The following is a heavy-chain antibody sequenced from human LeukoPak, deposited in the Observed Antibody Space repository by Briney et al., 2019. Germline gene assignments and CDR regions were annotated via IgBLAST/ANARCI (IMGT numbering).Heavy chain of an antibody. CDR1: GFTFSKYW. Sequence: GGSLRLSCAASGFTFSKYWLLWVRQAPGKGLESVSRINSDGTVTTYADSVKGRFTVSRDNADNTMFLQMNSVRDEDTAVYYCATKQWLAPPPDSWGQGTPVTVSS. V-gene: IGHV3-74*01. J-gene: IGHJ4*02. D-gene: IGHD6-19*01. CDR3: ATKQWLAPPPDS. CDR2: INSDGTVT.